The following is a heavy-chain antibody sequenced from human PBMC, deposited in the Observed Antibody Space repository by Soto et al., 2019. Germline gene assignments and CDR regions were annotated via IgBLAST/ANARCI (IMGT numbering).Heavy chain of an antibody. Sequence: ASVKVSCKPSGYTFSSSPLHWVRQAPGQRPEWMGWINTANDDTKYSQKFQDRVTLTRDTSASTAYMEVSSLTPEDTAVYYCARDEGVASGNWGQGTLVSVSS. CDR1: GYTFSSSP. D-gene: IGHD5-12*01. V-gene: IGHV1-3*04. CDR2: INTANDDT. CDR3: ARDEGVASGN. J-gene: IGHJ4*02.